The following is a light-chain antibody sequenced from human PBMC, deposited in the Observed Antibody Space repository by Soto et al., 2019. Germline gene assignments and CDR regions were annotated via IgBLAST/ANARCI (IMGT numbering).Light chain of an antibody. CDR3: QQYNSYSYT. V-gene: IGKV1-5*01. J-gene: IGKJ2*01. Sequence: DIQMTQSPSTLSASVGDRVTITCRASQSISSWLAWYQQKPGKAPKLLIYDASSLESGVPSRFSGSGSGTEFTLTISSLQPDDFATYYCQQYNSYSYTFGQGTEPEIK. CDR1: QSISSW. CDR2: DAS.